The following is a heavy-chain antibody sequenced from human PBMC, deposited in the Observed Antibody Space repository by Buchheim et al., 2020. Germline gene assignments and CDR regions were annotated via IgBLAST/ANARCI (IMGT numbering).Heavy chain of an antibody. Sequence: QVQLVQSGAEVKKPGASVKVSCKASGYTFTGYYMHWVRQAPGQGLEWMGWINPNSGGTNYAQKFQGRVTMTRDTSISTAYMELSRLRSDETAVYYCARVSKFSPGIVVVPAAIRYYYGMDVWGQGTT. D-gene: IGHD2-2*01. CDR2: INPNSGGT. V-gene: IGHV1-2*02. J-gene: IGHJ6*02. CDR1: GYTFTGYY. CDR3: ARVSKFSPGIVVVPAAIRYYYGMDV.